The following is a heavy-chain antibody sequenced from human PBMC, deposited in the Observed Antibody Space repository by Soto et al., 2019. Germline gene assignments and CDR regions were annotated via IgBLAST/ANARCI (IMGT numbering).Heavy chain of an antibody. V-gene: IGHV4-38-2*02. CDR3: AREQGAAALDY. Sequence: TLSLTCAVSGYSISSGYYWGWIRQPPGKGLEWIGSIYHSGSTYYNPSLKSRVTISVDTSKNQFSLKLSSVTAADTAVYYCAREQGAAALDYWGQGTLVTVSS. CDR2: IYHSGST. CDR1: GYSISSGYY. D-gene: IGHD6-13*01. J-gene: IGHJ4*02.